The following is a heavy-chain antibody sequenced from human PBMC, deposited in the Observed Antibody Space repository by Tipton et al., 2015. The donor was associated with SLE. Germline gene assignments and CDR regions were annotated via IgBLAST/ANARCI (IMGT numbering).Heavy chain of an antibody. CDR2: INHSGST. CDR3: ARVLGVDY. CDR1: GGSFSGYY. J-gene: IGHJ4*02. V-gene: IGHV4-34*01. Sequence: TLSLTCAVYGGSFSGYYWSWIRQPPGKELEWIGEINHSGSTNYNPSLKSRVTISVDTSKNQFSLKLSSVTAADTAVYYCARVLGVDYWGQGTLVTVSS. D-gene: IGHD3-16*01.